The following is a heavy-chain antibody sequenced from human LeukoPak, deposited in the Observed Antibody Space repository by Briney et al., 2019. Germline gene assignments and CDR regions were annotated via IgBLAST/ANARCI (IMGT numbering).Heavy chain of an antibody. CDR1: GGSFRTYY. D-gene: IGHD3/OR15-3a*01. J-gene: IGHJ5*02. V-gene: IGHV4-34*01. CDR3: ARQEIGLRSFDP. CDR2: INHGGST. Sequence: SETLSLTCAVYGGSFRTYYWSWIRQPPGKGLEWIGEINHGGSTNYNPSLKSRLTISVGTSKNQFSLNLSSVTAADTAVYYCARQEIGLRSFDPWGQGTLVTVSS.